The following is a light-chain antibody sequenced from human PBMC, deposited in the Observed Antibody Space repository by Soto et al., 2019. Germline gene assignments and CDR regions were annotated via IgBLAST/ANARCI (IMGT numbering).Light chain of an antibody. V-gene: IGLV8-61*01. J-gene: IGLJ2*01. CDR3: VLYMGGGVPI. CDR1: SGSVSTTYY. Sequence: QTVVTQEPSFSVSPGGTVTLTCGLSSGSVSTTYYPSWYQQTPGQAPRTLIYNTNTRSSGVPDRFSGSILGNKAALTFSGAQVDDESDYYCVLYMGGGVPIFGGGTKLTVL. CDR2: NTN.